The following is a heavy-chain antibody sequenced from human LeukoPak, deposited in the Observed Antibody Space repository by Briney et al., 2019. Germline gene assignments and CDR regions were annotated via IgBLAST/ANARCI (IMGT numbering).Heavy chain of an antibody. J-gene: IGHJ3*02. Sequence: GSLRLSCAASGFTLGDYYMSWIRQTPGKGLEWISNIGRSGSPIYYADSVKGRFAISRDNSKNTLYLQMNSLTTEDTAVYYCARDQKRIVVVATTFAFDIWGQGTMVTVSS. CDR2: IGRSGSPI. D-gene: IGHD3-22*01. V-gene: IGHV3-11*04. CDR3: ARDQKRIVVVATTFAFDI. CDR1: GFTLGDYY.